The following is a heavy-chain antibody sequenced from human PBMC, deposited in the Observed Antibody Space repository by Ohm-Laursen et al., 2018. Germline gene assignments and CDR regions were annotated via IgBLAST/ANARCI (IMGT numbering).Heavy chain of an antibody. Sequence: SLRLSCAATGFAFSSYSMNWVRQAPGKGLEWVSAISGSGGSTYYADSVKGRFTISRDNSKNTLYLQMNSLRAEDTAVYYCAKGGYSSSWPNFDYWGQGTLVTVSS. D-gene: IGHD6-13*01. CDR3: AKGGYSSSWPNFDY. CDR2: ISGSGGST. CDR1: GFAFSSYS. J-gene: IGHJ4*02. V-gene: IGHV3-23*01.